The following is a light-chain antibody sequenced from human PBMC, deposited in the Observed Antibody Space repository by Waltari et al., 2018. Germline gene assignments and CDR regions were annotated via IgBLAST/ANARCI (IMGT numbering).Light chain of an antibody. CDR3: MQRLEFPYT. CDR1: QSLLNSDEGFTY. CDR2: TLS. V-gene: IGKV2-40*01. J-gene: IGKJ2*01. Sequence: DIVMTQTPLSLPVTPGEPASISCASSQSLLNSDEGFTYLEWFLQKPGQSPRLLIFTLSYRASGVPDRFIGTGSGSNFSLKISRVEAEDVGIYYCMQRLEFPYTFGQGTRL.